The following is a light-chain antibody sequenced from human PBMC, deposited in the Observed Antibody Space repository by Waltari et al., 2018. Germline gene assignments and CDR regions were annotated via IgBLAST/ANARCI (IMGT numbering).Light chain of an antibody. CDR3: QQSYRVPYT. J-gene: IGKJ2*01. Sequence: DIQMTQSPSSLSASVGDRVTITCRARQSISNYLNWYQQKQGKAPTLLIYAASTVQAGVPSRFSGSGSGTDFTLTISSVQPEDFASYSCQQSYRVPYTFGPGTKLEMK. V-gene: IGKV1-39*01. CDR1: QSISNY. CDR2: AAS.